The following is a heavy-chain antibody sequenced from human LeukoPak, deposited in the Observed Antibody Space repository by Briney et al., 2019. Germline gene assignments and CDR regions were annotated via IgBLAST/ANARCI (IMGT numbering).Heavy chain of an antibody. Sequence: PSETLSLTCTVSGGSISSSSYYWGWIRQPPGKGLEWIGSIYYSGSTYYNPSLKSRVTISVDTSKNQFSLKLSSVTAADTAVYYCATPYRADILTGYGRGVAFDIWGQGTMVTVSS. J-gene: IGHJ3*02. V-gene: IGHV4-39*07. CDR1: GGSISSSSYY. CDR2: IYYSGST. CDR3: ATPYRADILTGYGRGVAFDI. D-gene: IGHD3-9*01.